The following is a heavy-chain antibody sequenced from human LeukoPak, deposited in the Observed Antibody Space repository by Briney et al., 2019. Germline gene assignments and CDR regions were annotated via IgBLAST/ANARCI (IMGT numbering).Heavy chain of an antibody. D-gene: IGHD4-17*01. Sequence: ETLSLTCNVSGGSINSRSYSWGWVRQPPGKGLEWVSAISGSGGSTYYADSVKGRFTISRDNSKNTLYLQMNSLRAEDTAVYYCAKADYGDHDYWGQGTLVTVSS. J-gene: IGHJ4*02. V-gene: IGHV3-23*01. CDR2: ISGSGGST. CDR1: GGSINSRSYS. CDR3: AKADYGDHDY.